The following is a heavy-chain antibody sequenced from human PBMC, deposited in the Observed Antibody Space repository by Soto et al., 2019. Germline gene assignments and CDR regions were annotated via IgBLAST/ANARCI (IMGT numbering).Heavy chain of an antibody. CDR1: GGTLSTYS. V-gene: IGHV1-69*02. D-gene: IGHD2-21*01. J-gene: IGHJ3*02. CDR2: IIRMLGVR. Sequence: QVQLVQSGAEVKKPGSSVKVSCKDSGGTLSTYSRFWVRQAPGQGLEWMGRIIRMLGVRNYAQRFQDRVTMTADKGTATVRMELSSLRSDVTALYDCTLGSWSGEVFDIWGLGTMVTVSS. CDR3: TLGSWSGEVFDI.